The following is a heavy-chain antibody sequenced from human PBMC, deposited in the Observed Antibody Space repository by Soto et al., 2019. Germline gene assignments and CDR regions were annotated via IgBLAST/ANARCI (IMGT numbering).Heavy chain of an antibody. CDR2: IYSGGST. V-gene: IGHV3-53*01. J-gene: IGHJ3*02. CDR1: GFTVSSNY. CDR3: ARGRLLWFGELFEKNNAFDI. Sequence: GGSLRLSCAASGFTVSSNYMSWVRQAPGKGLEWVSVIYSGGSTYYADSVKGRFTISRDNSKNTLYLQMNSLRAEDTAVYYCARGRLLWFGELFEKNNAFDIWGQGTMVTVSS. D-gene: IGHD3-10*01.